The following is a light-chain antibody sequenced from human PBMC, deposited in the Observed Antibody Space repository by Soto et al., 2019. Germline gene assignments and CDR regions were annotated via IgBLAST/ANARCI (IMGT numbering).Light chain of an antibody. J-gene: IGLJ2*01. CDR2: EVS. Sequence: QSALTQPASASGSPGQSVTISCTGTSSDVGGYNYVSWYQQHPGKAPKLMIYEVSKRPSGVPDRFSGSKSGNTASLTVSGLQDEDEADYYLSSYTGSNVVFGGGTKLTLL. V-gene: IGLV2-8*01. CDR3: SSYTGSNVV. CDR1: SSDVGGYNY.